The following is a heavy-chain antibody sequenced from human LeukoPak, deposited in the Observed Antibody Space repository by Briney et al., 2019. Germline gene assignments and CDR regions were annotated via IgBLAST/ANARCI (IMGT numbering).Heavy chain of an antibody. J-gene: IGHJ4*02. Sequence: PGGSLRLSCAASGFTFSTYAMSWVRQAPGSGLEWVSAVSDSGSGTYYADSVKGRFTISRDNSKNTLYLQMTSLRAEDTALYYCAKGKGSSGWYDWGQGTLVTVSS. CDR3: AKGKGSSGWYD. V-gene: IGHV3-23*01. CDR2: VSDSGSGT. D-gene: IGHD6-19*01. CDR1: GFTFSTYA.